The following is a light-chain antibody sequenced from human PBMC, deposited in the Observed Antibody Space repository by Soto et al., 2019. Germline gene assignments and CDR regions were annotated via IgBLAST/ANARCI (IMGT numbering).Light chain of an antibody. CDR2: DDN. V-gene: IGLV3-21*02. CDR3: QVWDSSSDHLYV. Sequence: SYELTQPPSVSVAPGQTAKITCGGNNIGTKSVHWYQQKPGQAPVLVVYDDNDRPSGIPERFSGSNSGNRATLTISRVEAGDEADYYCQVWDSSSDHLYVFGTGTQLTVL. J-gene: IGLJ1*01. CDR1: NIGTKS.